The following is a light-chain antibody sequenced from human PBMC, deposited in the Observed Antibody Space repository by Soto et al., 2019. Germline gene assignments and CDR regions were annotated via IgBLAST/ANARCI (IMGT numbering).Light chain of an antibody. CDR3: VAWDDSLNGYVV. CDR1: SSNIGSNT. Sequence: QSVLTQPPSASGTPGQRVTISCSGSSSNIGSNTVNWYQQLPGTAPKLVIYSNNQRPSGVPDRFSVSKSGTSASLAISGLQSEDEADYYCVAWDDSLNGYVVFGGGTKVTVL. J-gene: IGLJ2*01. V-gene: IGLV1-44*01. CDR2: SNN.